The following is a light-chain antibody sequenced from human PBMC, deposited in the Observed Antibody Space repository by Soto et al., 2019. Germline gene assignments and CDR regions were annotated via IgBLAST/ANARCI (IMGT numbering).Light chain of an antibody. CDR1: QSITNY. V-gene: IGKV1-39*01. Sequence: DIQMTQSPSSLSASVGAGVTITCRSSQSITNYLNWYQHKPGKAPKLLVYAASSLQSGVPSRFSGSGSGTDFTLTISSLQPEDFATYFCQQSHNMPFTFGPGTKVDIK. J-gene: IGKJ3*01. CDR3: QQSHNMPFT. CDR2: AAS.